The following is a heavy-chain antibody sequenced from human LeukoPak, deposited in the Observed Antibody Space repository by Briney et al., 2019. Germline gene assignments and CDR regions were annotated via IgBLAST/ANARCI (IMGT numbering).Heavy chain of an antibody. CDR3: ARDRDGYNYFDY. J-gene: IGHJ4*02. V-gene: IGHV3-64*01. CDR2: ISSNGGST. D-gene: IGHD5-24*01. CDR1: GFTFSSYA. Sequence: VGSLRLSCAASGFTFSSYAMHWVRQAPGKGLEYVSAISSNGGSTYYANSVKGRFTISRDNSKNTLYLQMGSLRAEDMAVYYCARDRDGYNYFDYWGQGTLVTDSS.